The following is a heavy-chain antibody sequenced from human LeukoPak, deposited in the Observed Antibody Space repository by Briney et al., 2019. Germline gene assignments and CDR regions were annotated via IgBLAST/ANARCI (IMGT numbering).Heavy chain of an antibody. V-gene: IGHV3-33*08. D-gene: IGHD1-26*01. CDR1: GFTFSSYG. J-gene: IGHJ6*02. CDR2: IWYDGSNK. Sequence: PGRSLRLSCAASGFTFSSYGMHWVCQAPGKGLEWVAVIWYDGSNKYYADSVKGRFTTSRDNSKNTLYLQMNSLRAEDTAVYYCARDRVGATTPYYYYYGMDVWGQGTTVTVSS. CDR3: ARDRVGATTPYYYYYGMDV.